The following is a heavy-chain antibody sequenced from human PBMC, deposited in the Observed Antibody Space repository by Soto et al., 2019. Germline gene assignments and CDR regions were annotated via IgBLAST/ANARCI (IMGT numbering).Heavy chain of an antibody. CDR2: IFYSGTT. V-gene: IGHV4-31*03. J-gene: IGHJ5*02. CDR3: ATLPPRIVVSLLPIPT. CDR1: GGSISSGGYY. Sequence: SETLSLTCTVSGGSISSGGYYWSWIRQHPGKGLEWIGYIFYSGTTYYNPSLKSRVTISVDTSKNQFSLKLNSVTAADTAVYYCATLPPRIVVSLLPIPTWGQGIFVTVSS. D-gene: IGHD2-21*01.